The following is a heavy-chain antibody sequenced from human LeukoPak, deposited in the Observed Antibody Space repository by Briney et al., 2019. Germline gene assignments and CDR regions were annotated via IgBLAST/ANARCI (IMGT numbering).Heavy chain of an antibody. CDR1: GFTFSSYG. CDR3: ARDQYSVGYSSSWYGYYFDY. Sequence: RGSLRVSCAASGFTFSSYGMHWVRQAPGKGLEWVAVIWYDGSNKYYADSVKGRFTISRDNSKNTLYLQMNSLRAEDTAVYYCARDQYSVGYSSSWYGYYFDYWGQGTLVTVSS. J-gene: IGHJ4*02. D-gene: IGHD6-13*01. CDR2: IWYDGSNK. V-gene: IGHV3-33*01.